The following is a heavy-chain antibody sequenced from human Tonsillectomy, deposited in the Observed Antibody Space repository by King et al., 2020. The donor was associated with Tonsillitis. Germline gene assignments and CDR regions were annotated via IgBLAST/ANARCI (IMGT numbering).Heavy chain of an antibody. J-gene: IGHJ4*02. D-gene: IGHD6-13*01. CDR3: AKDTYRGSSWYYFYS. CDR2: VSSDGSNK. Sequence: VQLVESGGGVVQPGRSLTLSCAASGFTFNAYGLHWVRQAPGKGLEWVAVVSSDGSNKYYVESVKGRFTISRDNSENTLYLQMNSLRPADTTVYYCAKDTYRGSSWYYFYSWGQGTLVTVSS. CDR1: GFTFNAYG. V-gene: IGHV3-30*18.